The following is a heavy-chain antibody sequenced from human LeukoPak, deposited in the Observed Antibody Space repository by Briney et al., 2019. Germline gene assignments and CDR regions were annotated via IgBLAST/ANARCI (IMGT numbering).Heavy chain of an antibody. CDR1: GFTFSSYA. CDR3: ARDRASSGHMFVDY. Sequence: GGSLRLSCAASGFTFSSYAMHWVRQAPGRGLEWVAVISYDGSNKYYTGSVKGRFTISRDNSKNTLYLQMNSLRAEDTAVYYWARDRASSGHMFVDYWAQGTPVTVPS. CDR2: ISYDGSNK. D-gene: IGHD6-19*01. J-gene: IGHJ4*02. V-gene: IGHV3-30-3*01.